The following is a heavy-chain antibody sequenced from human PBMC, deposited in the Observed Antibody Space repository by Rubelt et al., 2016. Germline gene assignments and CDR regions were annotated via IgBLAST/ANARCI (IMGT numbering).Heavy chain of an antibody. D-gene: IGHD3-3*01. CDR1: GGTFSSYA. Sequence: QVQLVQSGAEVKKPGSSVTVSCKASGGTFSSYAISWVRQAPGQGLEWKGRIIPSLGIANYAQKFQGRVTITADKSTSTAYMELSSLRSEDTAVYYCARDIIHDRITHNDVWGQGTTVTVSS. CDR3: ARDIIHDRITHNDV. V-gene: IGHV1-69*04. J-gene: IGHJ6*02. CDR2: IIPSLGIA.